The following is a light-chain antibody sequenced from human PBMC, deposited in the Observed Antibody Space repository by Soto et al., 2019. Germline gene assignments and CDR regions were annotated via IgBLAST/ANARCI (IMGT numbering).Light chain of an antibody. V-gene: IGKV1-5*01. CDR3: HQYDNAPQT. Sequence: IQMTQSPSTLPASVGDRVTITCGASQSISNWVAWYQQKPGTAPKVLIYHASNLQSGVPSRFSGSGSGTDFSLTISRLEPEDFAVYYCHQYDNAPQTYGQGTKVDIK. CDR2: HAS. J-gene: IGKJ2*01. CDR1: QSISNW.